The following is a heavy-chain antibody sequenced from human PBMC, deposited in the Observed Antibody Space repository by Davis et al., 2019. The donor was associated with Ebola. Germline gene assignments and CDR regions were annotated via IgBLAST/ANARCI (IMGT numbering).Heavy chain of an antibody. CDR1: GYSFTSYW. CDR3: ARLKTVTTVYYGMDV. D-gene: IGHD4-17*01. V-gene: IGHV5-51*01. J-gene: IGHJ6*02. CDR2: IYPRDSDT. Sequence: GESLKISCKGSGYSFTSYWIGWVRQMPGKGLELMGIIYPRDSDTRYSPSFQGQVTISADKSIDTAYVQWGSLKASDTAMYYCARLKTVTTVYYGMDVWGQGTTVTVS.